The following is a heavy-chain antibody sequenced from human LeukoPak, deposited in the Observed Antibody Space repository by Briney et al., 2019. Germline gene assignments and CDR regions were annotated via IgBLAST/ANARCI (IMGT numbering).Heavy chain of an antibody. D-gene: IGHD6-13*01. CDR2: IYSGGST. CDR3: AKGDPIAAAGTRYFDY. CDR1: GFTVSSNY. J-gene: IGHJ4*02. V-gene: IGHV3-53*01. Sequence: GGSLRLSCAASGFTVSSNYMSWVRQAPGKGLEWVSVIYSGGSTHYADSVKGRFTISRDNSKNTLYLQMNSLRAEDTAVYYCAKGDPIAAAGTRYFDYWGQGTLVTVSP.